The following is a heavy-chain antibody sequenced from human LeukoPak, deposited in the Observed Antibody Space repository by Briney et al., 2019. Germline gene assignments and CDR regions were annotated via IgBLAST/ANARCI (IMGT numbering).Heavy chain of an antibody. CDR1: GFTFSDYW. J-gene: IGHJ4*02. CDR2: IEQDGSDI. Sequence: QSGGSLRLSCAASGFTFSDYWMTWFRQAPGKGPERVASIEQDGSDIQYVDFVKGRFTISRDNGRNSVYLQMNSLRVEDTAVYYCARVTAWGYFDYWGQGTLVSVSS. CDR3: ARVTAWGYFDY. D-gene: IGHD1-26*01. V-gene: IGHV3-7*01.